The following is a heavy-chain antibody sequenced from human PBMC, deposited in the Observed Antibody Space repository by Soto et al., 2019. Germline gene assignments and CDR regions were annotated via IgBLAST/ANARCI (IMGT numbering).Heavy chain of an antibody. D-gene: IGHD1-7*01. CDR2: INHSGST. CDR3: ARGPRYNWNYGRSPPAYYYYYYMDV. Sequence: SETLSLTCAVYGGSFSAYYWSWIRQPPGRGLEWIGEINHSGSTNYNPSLKSRVTISVDTSKNQFSLKLSSVTAADTAVYYCARGPRYNWNYGRSPPAYYYYYYMDVWGKGTTVTVSS. V-gene: IGHV4-34*01. J-gene: IGHJ6*03. CDR1: GGSFSAYY.